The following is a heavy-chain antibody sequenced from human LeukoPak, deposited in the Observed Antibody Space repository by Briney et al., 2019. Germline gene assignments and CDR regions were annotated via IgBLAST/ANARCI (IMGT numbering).Heavy chain of an antibody. J-gene: IGHJ4*02. CDR2: ISWDGGST. V-gene: IGHV3-43D*03. CDR3: AATYYYDSSRSNRSKRPDY. Sequence: PGGSLRLSCAASGFTFDDYAMHWVRQAPGKGLEWVSLISWDGGSTYYADSVKGRFTISRDNSKNSLYLQMNSLRAEDTALYYCAATYYYDSSRSNRSKRPDYWGQGTLVTVSS. D-gene: IGHD3-22*01. CDR1: GFTFDDYA.